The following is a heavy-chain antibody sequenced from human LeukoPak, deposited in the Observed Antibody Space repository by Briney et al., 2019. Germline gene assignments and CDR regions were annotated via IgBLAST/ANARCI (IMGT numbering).Heavy chain of an antibody. CDR1: GGSISSSSYY. D-gene: IGHD1-26*01. Sequence: SETLSLTCTVSGGSISSSSYYWGWIRQPPGKGLEWIGSIYYSGNTYYNPSLKSRVTISVDTSKNQFSLRLSSVTAADTAVYYCARLGGAFDIWGQTTMVTVSS. V-gene: IGHV4-39*01. J-gene: IGHJ3*02. CDR3: ARLGGAFDI. CDR2: IYYSGNT.